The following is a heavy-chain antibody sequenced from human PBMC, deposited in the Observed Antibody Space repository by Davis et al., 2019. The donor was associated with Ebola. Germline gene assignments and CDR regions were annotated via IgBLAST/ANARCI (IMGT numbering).Heavy chain of an antibody. CDR1: GFSVSTKY. Sequence: PGGSLRLSCAASGFSVSTKYMNWVRQAPGKGLQWVSIMYSGGTTYYADSVKGRFTISRDSSKNTVYLQMNNLRAEDTAVYYCARGLNYFVTKSHGMDVWGQGTTVTVSS. J-gene: IGHJ6*02. D-gene: IGHD4-17*01. V-gene: IGHV3-53*01. CDR2: MYSGGTT. CDR3: ARGLNYFVTKSHGMDV.